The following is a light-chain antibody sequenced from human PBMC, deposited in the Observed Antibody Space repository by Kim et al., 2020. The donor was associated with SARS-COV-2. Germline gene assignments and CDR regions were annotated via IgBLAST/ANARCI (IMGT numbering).Light chain of an antibody. CDR1: NIGSET. CDR3: QVWDRRSNHVV. V-gene: IGLV3-21*02. Sequence: SYELTQPPSVSVAPGQTASITCGGNNIGSETVHWYQQKPGQAPLLVLYDDSDRPSGIPERFSGSNSGNTATLTISRVAAGDEADYYCQVWDRRSNHVVFG. CDR2: DDS. J-gene: IGLJ2*01.